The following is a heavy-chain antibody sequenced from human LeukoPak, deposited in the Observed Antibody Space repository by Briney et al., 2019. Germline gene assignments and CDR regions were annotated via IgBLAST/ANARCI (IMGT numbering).Heavy chain of an antibody. CDR2: INHSGST. CDR1: GGSFSGYY. V-gene: IGHV4-34*01. CDR3: ARENGIAAAGTLGFDY. D-gene: IGHD6-13*01. J-gene: IGHJ4*02. Sequence: NPSETLSLTCAVYGGSFSGYYWSWIRQPPGKGLEWIGEINHSGSTNYNPSLKSRVTISVDTSKNQFSLKLSSVTAADTAVYYCARENGIAAAGTLGFDYWGQGTLVTVSS.